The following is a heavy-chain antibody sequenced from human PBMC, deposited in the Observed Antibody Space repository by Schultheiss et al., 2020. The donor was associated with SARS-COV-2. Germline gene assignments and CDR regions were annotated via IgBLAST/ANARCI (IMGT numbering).Heavy chain of an antibody. J-gene: IGHJ5*02. D-gene: IGHD6-13*01. CDR3: ARAYRYSSSWYMFDP. Sequence: GGSLRLSCAASGYTFTSYYMHWVRQAPGQGLEWMGIINPSGGSTSYAQKFQGRVTMTRDTSTSTVYMELSSLRSEDTAVYYCARAYRYSSSWYMFDPWGQGTLVTVSS. CDR1: GYTFTSYY. V-gene: IGHV1-46*01. CDR2: INPSGGST.